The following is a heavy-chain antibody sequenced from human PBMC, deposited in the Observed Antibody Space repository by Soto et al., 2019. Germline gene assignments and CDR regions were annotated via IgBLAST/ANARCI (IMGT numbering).Heavy chain of an antibody. CDR2: IWYDGSNK. V-gene: IGHV3-33*01. D-gene: IGHD3-3*01. J-gene: IGHJ6*02. CDR1: GFTVSSYG. Sequence: GAPLRLSCAASGFTVSSYGMHWVRQAPGKGLEWVAVIWYDGSNKYYADSVKGRFTISSDNSKNTLYLQMNSLRAEDTAVYYWPRVPNNYALWTVYGYYYYGQDVWGQWTTVTLS. CDR3: PRVPNNYALWTVYGYYYYGQDV.